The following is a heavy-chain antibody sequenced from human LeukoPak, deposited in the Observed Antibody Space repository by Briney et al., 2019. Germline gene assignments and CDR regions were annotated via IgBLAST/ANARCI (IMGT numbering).Heavy chain of an antibody. CDR2: INPNSGDT. V-gene: IGHV1-2*06. CDR1: GYTFTGYY. Sequence: ASVKVSCKASGYTFTGYYMHWVRQAPGQGLEWMGRINPNSGDTNYAQKFQGRVTMTRDTSISTAYMELRSLRSDDTAVYYCTSDPTFYSGRYCFDYWGQGTLVTVSS. J-gene: IGHJ4*02. CDR3: TSDPTFYSGRYCFDY. D-gene: IGHD1-26*01.